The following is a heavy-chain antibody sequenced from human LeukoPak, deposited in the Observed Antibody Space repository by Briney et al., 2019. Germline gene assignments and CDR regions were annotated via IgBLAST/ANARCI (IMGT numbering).Heavy chain of an antibody. D-gene: IGHD5/OR15-5a*01. V-gene: IGHV3-7*01. Sequence: GGSLRLSCTASEFTFSSYWMSWVRQAPGKGLEWVANIKQDGSEKDYVDSVKGRFTISRDNAKNSLYLQMNSLRAEDTAVYYCANVFYYGMEVWGQGTTVTVSS. J-gene: IGHJ6*02. CDR2: IKQDGSEK. CDR3: ANVFYYGMEV. CDR1: EFTFSSYW.